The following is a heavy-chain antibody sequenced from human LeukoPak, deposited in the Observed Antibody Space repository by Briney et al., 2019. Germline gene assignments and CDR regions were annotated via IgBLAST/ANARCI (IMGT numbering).Heavy chain of an antibody. CDR1: GGALSSYY. D-gene: IGHD3-9*01. Sequence: SETLSLTCTVSGGALSSYYWSWIPQPPGKGLECIGRIYTSGSTNYTPSLKSRVTMSVDTSKNQFSLKLSSVTAADTAVYYCARGPTPAYYDILTGYYYPHYYYYYMDVWGKGTTVTISS. CDR3: ARGPTPAYYDILTGYYYPHYYYYYMDV. J-gene: IGHJ6*03. V-gene: IGHV4-4*07. CDR2: IYTSGST.